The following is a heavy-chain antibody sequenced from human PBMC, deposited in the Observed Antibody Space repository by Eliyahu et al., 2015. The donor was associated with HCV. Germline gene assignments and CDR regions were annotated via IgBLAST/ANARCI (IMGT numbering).Heavy chain of an antibody. V-gene: IGHV3-23*01. CDR3: AKLSVTAPDGY. CDR2: ISGSGGST. J-gene: IGHJ4*02. D-gene: IGHD2-21*02. CDR1: GLTFSSYA. Sequence: ELQLLESGGGLVQPGGSLRLSCAASGLTFSSYAMNWVRQAPGKGLEWVSGISGSGGSTYYADSVKGRFTISRDKSKNTLYLQMNSLRAEDTAVYYCAKLSVTAPDGYWGQGTLVTVSS.